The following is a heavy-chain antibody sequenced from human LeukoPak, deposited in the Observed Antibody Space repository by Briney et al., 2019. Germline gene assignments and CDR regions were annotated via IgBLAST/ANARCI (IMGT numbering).Heavy chain of an antibody. D-gene: IGHD3-16*01. CDR1: GFTFSGYW. Sequence: PGRSLRLSCAASGFTFSGYWMHWVRQAPGKGLVWVSRIKTDGSSTGYADSVKGRFTISRDNAKNTLYLQMNSLRAEDTAVYYCAREGAAAAADYWGQGILVTVSS. CDR3: AREGAAAAADY. V-gene: IGHV3-74*01. CDR2: IKTDGSST. J-gene: IGHJ4*02.